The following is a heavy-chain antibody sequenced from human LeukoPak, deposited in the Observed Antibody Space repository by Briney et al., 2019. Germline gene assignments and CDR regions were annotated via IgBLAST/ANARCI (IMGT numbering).Heavy chain of an antibody. J-gene: IGHJ5*02. CDR2: IYYSGST. D-gene: IGHD3-10*01. Sequence: SQTLSLTCTVSGGXVSSGDYYWSWIRQPPGKGLQWIGYIYYSGSTYYNPSLKSRVTISVDTSKNQFSLMLYSVTAADTSVYYCARDYGSGNWFDPWGQGTLVTVSS. CDR3: ARDYGSGNWFDP. V-gene: IGHV4-30-4*01. CDR1: GGXVSSGDYY.